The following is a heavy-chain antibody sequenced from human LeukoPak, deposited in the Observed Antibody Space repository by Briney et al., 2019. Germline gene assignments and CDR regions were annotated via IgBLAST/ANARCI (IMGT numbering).Heavy chain of an antibody. J-gene: IGHJ4*02. CDR3: ARDQWRLFDY. Sequence: PGGSLRLSCAASGFTFSNYWMSWVRQAPGKGLGRVASIKEDGSDKYYVDSVKGRFTISRDSAKNSLFLQMNSLRAEDTAVYYCARDQWRLFDYWGQGTLVTVSS. V-gene: IGHV3-7*04. CDR2: IKEDGSDK. CDR1: GFTFSNYW. D-gene: IGHD2-21*02.